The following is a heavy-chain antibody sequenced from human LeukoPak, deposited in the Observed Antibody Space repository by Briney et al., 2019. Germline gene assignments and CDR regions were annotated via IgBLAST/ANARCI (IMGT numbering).Heavy chain of an antibody. CDR1: GFTFSSYG. CDR2: IRYDGSNK. D-gene: IGHD2-21*02. CDR3: AKDHYSLVVVVTAICPLDY. V-gene: IGHV3-30*02. J-gene: IGHJ4*02. Sequence: GGSLRLSCAASGFTFSSYGMHWVRQAPGKGLEWVAFIRYDGSNKYYADSVKGRFTISRDNSKNTLYLQMNSLRAEDTAVYYCAKDHYSLVVVVTAICPLDYWGQGTLVTVSS.